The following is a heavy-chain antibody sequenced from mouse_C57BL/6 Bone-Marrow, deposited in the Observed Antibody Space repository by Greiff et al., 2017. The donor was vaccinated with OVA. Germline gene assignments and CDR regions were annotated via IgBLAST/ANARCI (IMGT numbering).Heavy chain of an antibody. CDR3: ARGPLLITAENAWFAY. Sequence: QLKQSGPELVKPGASVKISCKASGYSFTDYNMNWVQQSTGKSLEWIGVINPNYGTTSYTQKFKGQATLTVDQSSSTVYMQLNSLTSEDSAVYYCARGPLLITAENAWFAYWGQGTLVTVSA. CDR1: GYSFTDYN. CDR2: INPNYGTT. D-gene: IGHD1-2*01. V-gene: IGHV1-39*01. J-gene: IGHJ3*01.